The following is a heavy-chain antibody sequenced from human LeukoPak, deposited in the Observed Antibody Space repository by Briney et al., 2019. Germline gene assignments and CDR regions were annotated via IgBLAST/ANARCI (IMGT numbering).Heavy chain of an antibody. Sequence: GASVKVSCKASGGTFSSYAISWVRQAPGQGLEWMGGIIPIFGTASYAQKFQGRVTMTRDTSTSTVYMELSSLRSEDTAVYYCASNIAVAGTNWFDPWGQGTLVTVSS. V-gene: IGHV1-69*05. CDR3: ASNIAVAGTNWFDP. CDR2: IIPIFGTA. J-gene: IGHJ5*02. D-gene: IGHD6-19*01. CDR1: GGTFSSYA.